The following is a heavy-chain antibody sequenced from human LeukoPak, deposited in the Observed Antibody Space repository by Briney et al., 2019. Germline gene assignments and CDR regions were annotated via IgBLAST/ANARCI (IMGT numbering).Heavy chain of an antibody. CDR2: INPSGGST. CDR3: ARVGTMFHFDY. Sequence: ASVKVSCKASGYTFTSYYMHWVRQAPGQGLEWMGIINPSGGSTSYAQKFQGRVTMTRDTSTSTVYMALSSLRSEDTAVYYCARVGTMFHFDYWGQGTLVTVSS. CDR1: GYTFTSYY. J-gene: IGHJ4*02. V-gene: IGHV1-46*01. D-gene: IGHD3-10*02.